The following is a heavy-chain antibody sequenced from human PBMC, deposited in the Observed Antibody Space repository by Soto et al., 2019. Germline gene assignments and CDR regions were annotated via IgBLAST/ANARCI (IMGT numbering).Heavy chain of an antibody. V-gene: IGHV4-31*03. Sequence: SETLSLTCTVSGGSISSGGYYWSWIRQHPGKGLEWIGYIYYSGSTYYNPSLKSRVTISVDTSKNQFSLELSSVTAADTAVYYCAREVPIAAAGVFDYWGQGTLVTVSS. CDR1: GGSISSGGYY. J-gene: IGHJ4*02. D-gene: IGHD6-13*01. CDR3: AREVPIAAAGVFDY. CDR2: IYYSGST.